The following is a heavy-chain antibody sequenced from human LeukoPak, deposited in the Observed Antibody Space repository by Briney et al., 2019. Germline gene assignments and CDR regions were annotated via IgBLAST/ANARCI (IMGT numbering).Heavy chain of an antibody. D-gene: IGHD3-22*01. CDR3: AKAPYYYDSSGYYLYYFDY. V-gene: IGHV3-53*01. CDR1: GFTVRSSY. J-gene: IGHJ4*02. CDR2: IYNGETT. Sequence: GGSLRLSCAASGFTVRSSYMNWVRQAPGKGLEWVSVIYNGETTVYADSVKGRFTISRDNSKNTLYLQMNSLRAEDTAVYYCAKAPYYYDSSGYYLYYFDYWGQGTLVTVSS.